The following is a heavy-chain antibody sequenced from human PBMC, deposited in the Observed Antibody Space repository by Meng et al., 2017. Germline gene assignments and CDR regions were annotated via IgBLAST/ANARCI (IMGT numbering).Heavy chain of an antibody. J-gene: IGHJ4*02. V-gene: IGHV4-4*07. CDR2: IYTSGST. Sequence: SETLSLTCTVSGGPISSYSWSWIRQPAGKGLEGIGRIYTSGSTNYNTSLKSRVTMSVDTPKNQFSLKLSSVTAADTAVYYCAIGFSVGCDSSGYYYVPPYFDYWGQGKLV. CDR1: GGPISSYS. D-gene: IGHD3-22*01. CDR3: AIGFSVGCDSSGYYYVPPYFDY.